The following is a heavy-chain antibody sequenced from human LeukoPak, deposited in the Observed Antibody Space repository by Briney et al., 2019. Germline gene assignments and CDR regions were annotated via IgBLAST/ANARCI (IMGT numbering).Heavy chain of an antibody. V-gene: IGHV1-69*05. CDR2: IIPIFGTA. D-gene: IGHD4-11*01. J-gene: IGHJ3*02. CDR3: GREPRLPDAFDI. CDR1: GGTFSSYA. Sequence: ASVKVSCKASGGTFSSYAISWVRHAPGQGLEWMGGIIPIFGTANYAQKFQGRVTITTDESTSTAYMELSSLRSEDTAVYYCGREPRLPDAFDIWGQGTMVTVSS.